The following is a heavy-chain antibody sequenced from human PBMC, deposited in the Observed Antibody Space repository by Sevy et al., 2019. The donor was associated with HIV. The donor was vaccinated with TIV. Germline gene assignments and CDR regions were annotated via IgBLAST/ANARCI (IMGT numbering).Heavy chain of an antibody. CDR1: GGSISSYY. V-gene: IGHV4-59*08. CDR3: ARHARIAVAVYYYYYYMDV. Sequence: SETLSLTCTVSGGSISSYYWSWIRQPPGKGLEWIGYIYYSGSTNYNPSLKSRVTISVDTSKNQFSLKLSSVTAADTAVYYCARHARIAVAVYYYYYYMDVWGKGTTVTVSS. D-gene: IGHD6-19*01. CDR2: IYYSGST. J-gene: IGHJ6*03.